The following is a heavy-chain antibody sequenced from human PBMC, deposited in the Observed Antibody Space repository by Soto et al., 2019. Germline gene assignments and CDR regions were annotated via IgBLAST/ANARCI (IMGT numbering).Heavy chain of an antibody. CDR2: TYYRSRWYS. CDR1: GDSVSSSSVA. CDR3: ARSEEDSDYYYYGLDV. J-gene: IGHJ6*02. D-gene: IGHD2-15*01. V-gene: IGHV6-1*01. Sequence: SQTLSLTCVISGDSVSSSSVAWNWVRQSPSRGLEWLGRTYYRSRWYSDFAVSVRGRVVINADTSKNQFSLQLNSVTPEDTAVYFCARSEEDSDYYYYGLDVWGQGTTVTVSS.